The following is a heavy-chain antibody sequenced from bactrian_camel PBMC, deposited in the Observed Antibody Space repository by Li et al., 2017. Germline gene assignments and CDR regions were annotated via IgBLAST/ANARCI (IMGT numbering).Heavy chain of an antibody. J-gene: IGHJ2*01. V-gene: IGHV3S1*01. Sequence: HVQLVESGGGSVQAGGSLRLSCAASTYTSNGHCMAWFRQTPGNGREAVAALDSDGIADYAGFVKGRFTISKDNAKNTLYLQMNSLEPEDTAMYYCAVTPTMWTFDCYLGSSSPRTVWGQ. CDR2: LDSDGIA. CDR3: AVTPTMWTFDCYLGSSSPRTV. CDR1: TYTSNGHC. D-gene: IGHD3*01.